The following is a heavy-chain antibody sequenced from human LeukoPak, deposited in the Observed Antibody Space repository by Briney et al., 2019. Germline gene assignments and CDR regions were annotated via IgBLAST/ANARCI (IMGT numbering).Heavy chain of an antibody. CDR3: ASRYSSSWYEGYLDY. J-gene: IGHJ4*02. CDR1: GGSISSSSYY. V-gene: IGHV4-39*01. D-gene: IGHD6-13*01. CDR2: IYYSGST. Sequence: SETLSLTCTVSGGSISSSSYYWGWIRQPPGKGLEWIGSIYYSGSTYYNPSLKSRVTISVDTSKNQFSLKLSSVTAADTAVYYCASRYSSSWYEGYLDYWGQGTLVTVSS.